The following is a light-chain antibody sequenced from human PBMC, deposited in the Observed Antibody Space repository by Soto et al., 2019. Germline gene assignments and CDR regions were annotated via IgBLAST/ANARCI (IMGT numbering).Light chain of an antibody. V-gene: IGLV1-40*01. CDR1: SSNTGGGYD. CDR3: QSYDSSLSGSVI. CDR2: GNS. Sequence: QAVVTQPPSVSGAPGQRVTISCTGSSSNTGGGYDVHWYQQLPGTAPKLLIYGNSNRPSGVPDRFSGSKSGTSASLAITGLQAEDEADYYCQSYDSSLSGSVIFGGGTKLTVL. J-gene: IGLJ2*01.